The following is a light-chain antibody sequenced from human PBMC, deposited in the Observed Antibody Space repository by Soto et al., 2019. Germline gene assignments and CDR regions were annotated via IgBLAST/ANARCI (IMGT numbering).Light chain of an antibody. CDR1: QGISSY. CDR3: QHYYSYAS. CDR2: AAS. J-gene: IGKJ1*01. Sequence: AIRMTQSPSSFSASTGDRVTITCRASQGISSYLAWYQQKPGKAPKLLIFAASTLQSGFPSRFSGSGSGTDFSLTISCLQSEDFATYYCQHYYSYASVGQGAKVEIK. V-gene: IGKV1-8*01.